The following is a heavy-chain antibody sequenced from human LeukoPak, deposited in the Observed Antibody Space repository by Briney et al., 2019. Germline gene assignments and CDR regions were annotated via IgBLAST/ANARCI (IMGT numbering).Heavy chain of an antibody. CDR1: GYTFTSYG. J-gene: IGHJ4*02. D-gene: IGHD3-10*01. CDR3: AREGYYGSGSYYDYCFDY. CDR2: ISAYNGST. Sequence: GASVKVSCKASGYTFTSYGISWVRQAPGQGLEWMGWISAYNGSTNYAQKLQGRVTMTTDTSTSTAYMELRSLRSDDTAVYYCAREGYYGSGSYYDYCFDYWGQGTLVTVSS. V-gene: IGHV1-18*04.